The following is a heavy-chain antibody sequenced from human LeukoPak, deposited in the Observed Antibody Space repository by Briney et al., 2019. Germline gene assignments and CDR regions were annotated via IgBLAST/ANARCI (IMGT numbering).Heavy chain of an antibody. CDR3: ARPDYYDSSGYYSDY. Sequence: SVKVSCTASGGTFSSYAISWVRQAPGQGLEWMGGIIPIFGTANYAQKFQGRVTITADESTSTAYMELSSLRSEDTAVYYCARPDYYDSSGYYSDYWGQGTLVTVSS. J-gene: IGHJ4*02. V-gene: IGHV1-69*13. CDR1: GGTFSSYA. CDR2: IIPIFGTA. D-gene: IGHD3-22*01.